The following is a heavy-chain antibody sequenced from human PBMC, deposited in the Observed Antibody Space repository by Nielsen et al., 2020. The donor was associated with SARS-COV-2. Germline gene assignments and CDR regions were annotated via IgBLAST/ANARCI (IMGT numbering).Heavy chain of an antibody. Sequence: VRQAPGKGLEWVSYISSSGRTIYDADSVKGRFTISRDNAKNSLYLQMNGLRADDTAVYYCARDSRGGCGGDCYPLYYFDYWGQGTLVTVSS. CDR2: ISSSGRTI. D-gene: IGHD2-21*02. J-gene: IGHJ4*02. V-gene: IGHV3-48*03. CDR3: ARDSRGGCGGDCYPLYYFDY.